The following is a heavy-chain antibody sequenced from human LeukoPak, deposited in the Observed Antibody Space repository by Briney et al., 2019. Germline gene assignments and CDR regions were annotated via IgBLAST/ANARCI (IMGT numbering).Heavy chain of an antibody. CDR1: GYTFTGYY. CDR2: INPNSGGT. Sequence: ASVKVSCKASGYTFTGYYMHWVRQAPGQGLEWMGWINPNSGGTNYAQKFQGRVTMTRDTSISTAYMELSRLRSDDTAVYYCARGHYSSPSPFDYWGQGTLVTVSS. CDR3: ARGHYSSPSPFDY. J-gene: IGHJ4*02. V-gene: IGHV1-2*02. D-gene: IGHD6-6*01.